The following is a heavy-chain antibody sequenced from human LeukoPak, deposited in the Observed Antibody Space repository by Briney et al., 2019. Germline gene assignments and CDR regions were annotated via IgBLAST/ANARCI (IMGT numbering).Heavy chain of an antibody. Sequence: PGGSLRLSCAASGFTFSNYVMSWVPQAPGKGLEWVSYISSSGRTIYYADSVKGRFTISRDNATNSLYLQMNSLRDEDTAVYYCARSYDILTGYYDAFDIWGQGTMVTVSS. CDR3: ARSYDILTGYYDAFDI. CDR1: GFTFSNYV. D-gene: IGHD3-9*01. J-gene: IGHJ3*02. V-gene: IGHV3-48*02. CDR2: ISSSGRTI.